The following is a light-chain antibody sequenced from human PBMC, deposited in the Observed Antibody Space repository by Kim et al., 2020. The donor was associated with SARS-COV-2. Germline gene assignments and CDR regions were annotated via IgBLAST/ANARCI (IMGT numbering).Light chain of an antibody. CDR2: QDN. V-gene: IGLV3-1*01. CDR3: QAWDSRSYVV. Sequence: SYELTQPPSVSVSPGQTASITCSGDKLGDKYAYWYQQKPGQSPVVVIYQDNKRPSGIPELFSGSNSGNTATLTISGTQAMDEADYYCQAWDSRSYVVFGGGTQLTVL. CDR1: KLGDKY. J-gene: IGLJ2*01.